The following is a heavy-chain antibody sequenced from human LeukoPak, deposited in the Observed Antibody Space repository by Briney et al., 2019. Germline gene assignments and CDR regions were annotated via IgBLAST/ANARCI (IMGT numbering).Heavy chain of an antibody. CDR3: ARDYYDSSGYYDFHYYGMDV. CDR2: IYHSGST. V-gene: IGHV4-4*02. CDR1: GGSISRSNW. Sequence: SETLSLTCAVSGGSISRSNWWSWVRQPPGKGLEWIGEIYHSGSTNYNPSLKSRVTISVDKSKNQFSLKLSSVTAADTAVYYCARDYYDSSGYYDFHYYGMDVWGQGTTVTVSS. J-gene: IGHJ6*02. D-gene: IGHD3-22*01.